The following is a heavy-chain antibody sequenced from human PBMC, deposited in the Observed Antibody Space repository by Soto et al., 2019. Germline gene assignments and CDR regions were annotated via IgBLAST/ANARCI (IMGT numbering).Heavy chain of an antibody. Sequence: VSLRLSCGASGFIFSNFDMHGVRQTTEKGLEWVSGIGFAGDTNYSGSVKGRFTISRENAKNSLFLQMNSLRVGDTAVYYCVRGLPGGFDPWGQGTLVTVSS. J-gene: IGHJ5*02. CDR1: GFIFSNFD. D-gene: IGHD3-10*01. CDR2: IGFAGDT. CDR3: VRGLPGGFDP. V-gene: IGHV3-13*01.